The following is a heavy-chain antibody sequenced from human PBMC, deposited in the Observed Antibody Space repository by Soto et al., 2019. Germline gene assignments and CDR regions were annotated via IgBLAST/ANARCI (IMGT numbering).Heavy chain of an antibody. V-gene: IGHV1-69*04. CDR2: IIPILGIA. J-gene: IGHJ5*02. D-gene: IGHD1-1*01. Sequence: ASVKVSCKASGGTFSSYTISWVRQAPGQGLEWMGRIIPILGIANYAQKFQGRVTITADKSTSTAYMELSSLRSGDTAVYYCARDGTLGFNWFDPWGQGTLVTVSS. CDR3: ARDGTLGFNWFDP. CDR1: GGTFSSYT.